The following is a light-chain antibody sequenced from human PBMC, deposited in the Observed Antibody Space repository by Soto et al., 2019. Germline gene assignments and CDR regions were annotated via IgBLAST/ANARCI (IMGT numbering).Light chain of an antibody. CDR2: EVS. J-gene: IGLJ1*01. CDR3: SSYAGNGYV. CDR1: SSDVGGYNY. V-gene: IGLV2-8*01. Sequence: QSVLTQPPSASGSPGQSVTISCPGASSDVGGYNYVSWYQQHPGKAPKLMIYEVSKRPSGVPDRFSGSKSGNTASLTVSGLQAEDEADYFCSSYAGNGYVLGTGTKLTVL.